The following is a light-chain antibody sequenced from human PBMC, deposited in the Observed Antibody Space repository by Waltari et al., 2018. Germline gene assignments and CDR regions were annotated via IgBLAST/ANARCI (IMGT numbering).Light chain of an antibody. V-gene: IGKV3-20*01. J-gene: IGKJ3*01. CDR3: QMYSASPFT. CDR1: QSVSSY. Sequence: IILTQSPATLSLSPGERATLSCRASQSVSSYLAWYQQKPGQAPRLLFHGASSRATGIPDRFSGGGSGTEFTLTISSLEPEDFAVYYCQMYSASPFTFGPGTKLDIK. CDR2: GAS.